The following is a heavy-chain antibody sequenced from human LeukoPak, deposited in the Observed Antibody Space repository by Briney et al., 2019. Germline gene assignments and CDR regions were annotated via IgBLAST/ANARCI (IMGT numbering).Heavy chain of an antibody. J-gene: IGHJ6*03. CDR1: GGPIYSYY. D-gene: IGHD3-22*01. CDR2: LYPGVSP. Sequence: SETLSLTCTVSGGPIYSYYWSWIRQTAGKGLEWVGRLYPGVSPNYNPSLKSRVTMSVDTSKKQFALKLNTVTAADTAVYYCARLRFYDSTGYSPGHYMDVWGKGTTVTVSS. CDR3: ARLRFYDSTGYSPGHYMDV. V-gene: IGHV4-4*07.